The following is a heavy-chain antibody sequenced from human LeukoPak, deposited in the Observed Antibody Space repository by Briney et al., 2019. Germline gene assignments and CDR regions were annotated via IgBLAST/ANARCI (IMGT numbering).Heavy chain of an antibody. CDR3: ARTDRYFDSSGYYSYAFDI. CDR2: INSDGSST. D-gene: IGHD3-22*01. Sequence: QPGGSLRPSCAASGFTFSSYWMHWVRQAPGKGLVWVSRINSDGSSTSYADSVKGRFTISRDNAKNSLYLQMNSLRAEDTAVYYCARTDRYFDSSGYYSYAFDIWGQGTMVTVSS. V-gene: IGHV3-74*01. CDR1: GFTFSSYW. J-gene: IGHJ3*02.